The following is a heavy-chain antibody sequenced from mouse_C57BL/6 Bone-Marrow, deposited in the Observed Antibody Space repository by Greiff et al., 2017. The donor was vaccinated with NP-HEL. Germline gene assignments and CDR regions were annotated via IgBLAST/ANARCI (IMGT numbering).Heavy chain of an antibody. CDR2: IYPRSGNT. J-gene: IGHJ3*01. D-gene: IGHD1-1*01. V-gene: IGHV1-81*01. CDR1: GYTFTSYG. CDR3: ARGITTVVAPIAY. Sequence: QVQLQQSGAELARPGASVKLSCKASGYTFTSYGISWVKQRTGQGLEWIGEIYPRSGNTYYNEKFKGKATLTADKSSSTAYMELRSLTSEDSAVYFCARGITTVVAPIAYWGQGTLVTVSA.